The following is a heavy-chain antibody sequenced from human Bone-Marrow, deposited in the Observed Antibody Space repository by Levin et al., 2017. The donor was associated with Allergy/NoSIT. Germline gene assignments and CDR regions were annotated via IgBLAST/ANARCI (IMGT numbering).Heavy chain of an antibody. V-gene: IGHV3-30*18. J-gene: IGHJ4*02. CDR1: GFTFSSYG. D-gene: IGHD3-10*01. Sequence: GGSLRLSCAASGFTFSSYGMHWVRQAPGKGLEWVAVISYDGSNKYYADSVKGRFTISRDNSKNTLYLQMNSLGAEDTAVYYCAKRWFGERGDYWGQGTLVTVSS. CDR2: ISYDGSNK. CDR3: AKRWFGERGDY.